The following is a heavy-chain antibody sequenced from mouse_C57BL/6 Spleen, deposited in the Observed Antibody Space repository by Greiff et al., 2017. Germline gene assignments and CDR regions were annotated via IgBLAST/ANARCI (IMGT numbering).Heavy chain of an antibody. J-gene: IGHJ4*01. CDR1: GFSFNTYA. Sequence: EVMLVESGGGLVQPKGSLKLSCAASGFSFNTYAMNWVRQAPGKGLEWVARIRSKSNNYATYYADSVKDRFTISRDDSESMLYLQMNNLKTEDTAMYYCVRGLFLMDYWGQGTSVTVSS. CDR2: IRSKSNNYAT. V-gene: IGHV10-1*01. D-gene: IGHD1-1*02. CDR3: VRGLFLMDY.